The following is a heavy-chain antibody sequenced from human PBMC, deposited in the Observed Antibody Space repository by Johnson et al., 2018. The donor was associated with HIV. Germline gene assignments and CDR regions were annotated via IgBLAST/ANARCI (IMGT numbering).Heavy chain of an antibody. Sequence: VQLVESGGGLVQPGGSLRLSCAASGFSFSTYDMHWVRQATGKNLEWVSAIGVAGATYYAGSVRGRFTISSENAKNSFYLQMNDLRVGDTAVFYCARRRQGSASYSDPFDIWGQGTMVTVSS. J-gene: IGHJ3*02. CDR1: GFSFSTYD. CDR2: IGVAGAT. V-gene: IGHV3-13*01. D-gene: IGHD2-15*01. CDR3: ARRRQGSASYSDPFDI.